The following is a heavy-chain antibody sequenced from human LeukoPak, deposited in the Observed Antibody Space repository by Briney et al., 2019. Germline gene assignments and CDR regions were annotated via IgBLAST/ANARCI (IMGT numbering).Heavy chain of an antibody. D-gene: IGHD3-22*01. CDR2: ISSSGSTM. J-gene: IGHJ3*02. CDR1: GFTFSNYE. Sequence: GGSLRLSCAASGFTFSNYEMDWVRQAPGKGLEWVSHISSSGSTMYTDSVKGRFTISRDNAKDSLFLQMSSLRAEDTAVYYCAKELTPNSDNSDYDAFEIWGRGTMVTVSS. V-gene: IGHV3-48*03. CDR3: AKELTPNSDNSDYDAFEI.